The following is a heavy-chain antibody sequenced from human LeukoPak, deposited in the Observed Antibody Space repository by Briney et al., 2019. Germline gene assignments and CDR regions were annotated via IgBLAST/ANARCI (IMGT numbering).Heavy chain of an antibody. CDR2: IYTSGST. CDR3: ARGQPNYDILYYFDY. V-gene: IGHV4-61*02. Sequence: SETLSLTCTVSGGSISSGSYYWSWIRQPAGTGLEWIGRIYTSGSTNYNPSLKSRITISVDTSKNQFSLKLSSVTAADTAVYYCARGQPNYDILYYFDYWGQGTLVTVSS. J-gene: IGHJ4*02. D-gene: IGHD3-9*01. CDR1: GGSISSGSYY.